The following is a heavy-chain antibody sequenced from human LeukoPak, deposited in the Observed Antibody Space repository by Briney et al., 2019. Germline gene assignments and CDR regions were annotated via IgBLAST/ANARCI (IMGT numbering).Heavy chain of an antibody. CDR1: GFSFSRYD. Sequence: GGSLRLSCAASGFSFSRYDIHWVRQAPGKGLEWVAFIRYDGSNKNYADSVKGRFTISRDNFMSTVYLQMNSLRAEDTAVYYCAKDRQTITIFGVVNTPRANFDYWGQGTQVTVSS. J-gene: IGHJ4*02. D-gene: IGHD3-3*01. CDR2: IRYDGSNK. V-gene: IGHV3-30*02. CDR3: AKDRQTITIFGVVNTPRANFDY.